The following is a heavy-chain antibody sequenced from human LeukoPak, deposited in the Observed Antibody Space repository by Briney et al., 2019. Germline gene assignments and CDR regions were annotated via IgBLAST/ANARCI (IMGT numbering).Heavy chain of an antibody. CDR2: IRDDGSNK. CDR3: AKKSYSDY. V-gene: IGHV3-30*02. D-gene: IGHD1-26*01. CDR1: GFTFSSYG. Sequence: RGSLRLSCAASGFTFSSYGMHWVRQAPGKGLEWVAFIRDDGSNKYYADSVKGRFTISRDNSKKTLYLQMNSLRAEDTAVYYCAKKSYSDYWGQGTLVTVSS. J-gene: IGHJ4*02.